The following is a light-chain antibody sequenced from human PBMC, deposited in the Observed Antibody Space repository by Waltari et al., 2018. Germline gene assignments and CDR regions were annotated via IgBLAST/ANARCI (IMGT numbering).Light chain of an antibody. CDR3: QQYGRSLT. V-gene: IGKV3-20*01. CDR1: QSVSSSY. J-gene: IGKJ4*01. Sequence: EIVLTQSPGTLSLSPGERATLSCRASQSVSSSYLGWYQQKRGQAPRLLIYGASSRATGIPDRFSGSGSGTDFTLTISRLEPEDFAVYYCQQYGRSLTFGGGTKVEIK. CDR2: GAS.